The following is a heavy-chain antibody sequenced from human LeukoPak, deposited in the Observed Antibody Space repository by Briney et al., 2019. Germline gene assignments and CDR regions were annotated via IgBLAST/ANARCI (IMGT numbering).Heavy chain of an antibody. Sequence: PGGSLRLSCAASGFTVSSNYMSWVRQAPGKGLEWVSVIYSGGSTYYAVSVKGRFTISRDNSKNTLYLQMNSLRAEDTAVYYCARGFDYYDSSGYPRDYWGQGTLVTVSS. V-gene: IGHV3-66*01. CDR3: ARGFDYYDSSGYPRDY. CDR2: IYSGGST. D-gene: IGHD3-22*01. J-gene: IGHJ4*02. CDR1: GFTVSSNY.